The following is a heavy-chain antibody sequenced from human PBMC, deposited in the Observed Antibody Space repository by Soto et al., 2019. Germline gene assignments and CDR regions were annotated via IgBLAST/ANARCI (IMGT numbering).Heavy chain of an antibody. J-gene: IGHJ4*02. D-gene: IGHD1-1*01. CDR3: ARWRYGDY. CDR2: ISAHNGNT. CDR1: GYTFTSYG. Sequence: QVHLVQSGAEVKKPGASVKVSCKASGYTFTSYGITWVRQAPGQGLEWMGWISAHNGNTDYAQKLQGRVIVTRDTSTSTAYMELRSLISDDTAVYYCARWRYGDYWCQGALVTVSS. V-gene: IGHV1-18*01.